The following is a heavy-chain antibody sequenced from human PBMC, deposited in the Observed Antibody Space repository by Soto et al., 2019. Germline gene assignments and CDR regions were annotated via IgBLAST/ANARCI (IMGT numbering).Heavy chain of an antibody. CDR2: IFPGDSET. CDR1: GYSSSTYW. CDR3: ARQGPGSY. J-gene: IGHJ4*02. V-gene: IGHV5-51*01. Sequence: GESLKISCKGSGYSSSTYWIGWVRQIPGKGLEWMGPIFPGDSETTYSPSFQGHVSISADTSIGTAYLQWDSLKTSDSAIYYCARQGPGSYWGQGTQVTVSS. D-gene: IGHD2-15*01.